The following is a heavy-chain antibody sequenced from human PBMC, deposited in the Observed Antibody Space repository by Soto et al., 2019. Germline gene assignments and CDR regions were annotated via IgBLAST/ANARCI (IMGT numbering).Heavy chain of an antibody. D-gene: IGHD3-10*01. V-gene: IGHV4-34*01. CDR1: GGSFSGYY. Sequence: NPSETLSLTCAVYGGSFSGYYWSWIRQPPGKGLEWIGEINHSGSTNYNPSLKSRVTISVDTSKNQFSLKLSSVTAADTAVYYCARSKRITMVRGVRMSYYYYGMDVWGQGTTVTVSS. J-gene: IGHJ6*02. CDR2: INHSGST. CDR3: ARSKRITMVRGVRMSYYYYGMDV.